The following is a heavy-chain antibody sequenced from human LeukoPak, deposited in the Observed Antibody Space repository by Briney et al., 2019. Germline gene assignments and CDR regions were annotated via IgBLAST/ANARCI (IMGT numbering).Heavy chain of an antibody. D-gene: IGHD4-23*01. CDR1: GFTFSDYY. J-gene: IGHJ5*02. Sequence: GGSLRLSCAASGFTFSDYYMSWIRQAPGKGLEWVSYISPGGRTIYYADSVKGRFTISRDNAKNSLYLQMNSLRAEDTAVYYCARDLGYGGNPLDPWGQGTLVTVSS. CDR3: ARDLGYGGNPLDP. V-gene: IGHV3-11*01. CDR2: ISPGGRTI.